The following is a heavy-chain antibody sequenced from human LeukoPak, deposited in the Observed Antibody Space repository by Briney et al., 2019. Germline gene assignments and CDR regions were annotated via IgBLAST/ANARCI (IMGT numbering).Heavy chain of an antibody. CDR2: IYHSGST. V-gene: IGHV4-38-2*01. J-gene: IGHJ3*02. Sequence: PSETLSLTCAVSGYSISSGYYWGWIRQPPGKGLKWIGSIYHSGSTYYNPSLKSRVTISVDTSKSQFSLKLSSVTAADTAVYYCARYDCGGSCYFAFDIWGQGTMVTVSS. D-gene: IGHD2-15*01. CDR1: GYSISSGYY. CDR3: ARYDCGGSCYFAFDI.